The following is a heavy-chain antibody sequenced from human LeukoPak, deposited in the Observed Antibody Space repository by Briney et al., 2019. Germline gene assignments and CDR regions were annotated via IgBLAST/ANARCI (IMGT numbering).Heavy chain of an antibody. J-gene: IGHJ4*02. CDR1: GFTFNTYS. CDR3: ARENHGSFDY. D-gene: IGHD3-10*01. CDR2: ISHTSTYI. Sequence: NPGGSLRLSCAASGFTFNTYSMNWVRQAPGKGLEWVSSISHTSTYIYYADSLKGRFAISRDNAKKPLYLQMNSLRAEDTAVYYCARENHGSFDYWGQGTLVTVSS. V-gene: IGHV3-21*01.